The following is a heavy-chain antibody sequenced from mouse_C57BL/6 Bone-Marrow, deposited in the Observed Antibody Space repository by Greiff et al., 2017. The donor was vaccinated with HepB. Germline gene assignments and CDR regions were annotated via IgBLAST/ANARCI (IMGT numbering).Heavy chain of an antibody. V-gene: IGHV1-15*01. J-gene: IGHJ2*01. CDR3: TEHFYGNFDY. CDR2: IDPETGGT. CDR1: GYTFTDYE. Sequence: QVQLQQSGAELVRPGASVTLSCKASGYTFTDYEMHWVKQTPVHGLEWIGAIDPETGGTAYNQKFKGKAILTVDKSSSTAYMELRSLTAEDSAVYYCTEHFYGNFDYWGQDTTLTFSS. D-gene: IGHD1-1*02.